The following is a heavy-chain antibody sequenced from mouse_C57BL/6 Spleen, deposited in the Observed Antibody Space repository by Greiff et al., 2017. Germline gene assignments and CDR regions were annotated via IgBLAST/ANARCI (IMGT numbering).Heavy chain of an antibody. D-gene: IGHD1-1*01. CDR2: INPNYGTT. J-gene: IGHJ1*03. CDR1: GYSFTDYN. Sequence: EVQLVESGPELVKPGASVKISCKASGYSFTDYNMNWVKQSNGKSLEWIGVINPNYGTTSYNQKFKGKATLTVDQSSSTAYMQLNSLTSEDSAVYYCARYGSSSYWYFDVWGTGTTVTVSS. CDR3: ARYGSSSYWYFDV. V-gene: IGHV1-39*01.